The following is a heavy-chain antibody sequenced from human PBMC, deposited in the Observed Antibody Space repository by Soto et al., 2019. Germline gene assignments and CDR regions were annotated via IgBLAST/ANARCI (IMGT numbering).Heavy chain of an antibody. D-gene: IGHD1-26*01. CDR2: ISAYNGNT. CDR3: ARDRVPYSGSNRWFDP. J-gene: IGHJ5*02. V-gene: IGHV1-18*01. CDR1: GYTFTSYG. Sequence: QVQLVQSGAEVKKPGASVKVSCKASGYTFTSYGISWVRQAPGQGLEWLGWISAYNGNTNYAQKLQGRVTMATDTSTSTAYMELMGLRSDDTAVYYCARDRVPYSGSNRWFDPWGQGTLVTVSS.